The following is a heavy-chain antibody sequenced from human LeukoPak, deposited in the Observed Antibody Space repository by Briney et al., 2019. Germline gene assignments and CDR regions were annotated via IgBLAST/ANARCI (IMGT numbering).Heavy chain of an antibody. Sequence: ASVKVSCKASGYTFTSYGISWVRQAPGQGLEWMGWISAYNGNTNYAQKLQGRVTMTTDTSTSTAYMELRSLRSDDTAVYYCARGPPAYCSGGSCYRTEYFQHWGQGTLVTVSS. CDR3: ARGPPAYCSGGSCYRTEYFQH. J-gene: IGHJ1*01. V-gene: IGHV1-18*01. CDR1: GYTFTSYG. D-gene: IGHD2-15*01. CDR2: ISAYNGNT.